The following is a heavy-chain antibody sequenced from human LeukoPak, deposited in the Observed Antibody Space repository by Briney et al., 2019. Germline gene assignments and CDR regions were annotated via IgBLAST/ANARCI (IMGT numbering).Heavy chain of an antibody. V-gene: IGHV3-48*01. D-gene: IGHD3-10*01. CDR3: AKDDAWLRFGE. Sequence: GGSLRLSCAASGFTFSSYNMNWVRQTPGKGLEWVSYISSSSSTIYYADSVKGRFTISRDNSKNTLYLEVISLTAEDTAVYYCAKDDAWLRFGEWSQGTLVTVSS. J-gene: IGHJ4*02. CDR2: ISSSSSTI. CDR1: GFTFSSYN.